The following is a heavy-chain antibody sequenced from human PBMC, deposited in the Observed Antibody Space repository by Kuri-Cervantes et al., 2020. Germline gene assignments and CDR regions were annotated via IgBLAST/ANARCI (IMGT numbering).Heavy chain of an antibody. J-gene: IGHJ4*02. D-gene: IGHD3-22*01. V-gene: IGHV4-34*09. Sequence: LRLSCAVYGGSFSGYYWSWIRQPPGKGLEWIGEINHSGSTNYNPSLKSRVTISVDTSKNQFSLKLSSVTAADTAVYYCAREFSSSGYYYLRVFDYWGQGTLVTVSS. CDR2: INHSGST. CDR3: AREFSSSGYYYLRVFDY. CDR1: GGSFSGYY.